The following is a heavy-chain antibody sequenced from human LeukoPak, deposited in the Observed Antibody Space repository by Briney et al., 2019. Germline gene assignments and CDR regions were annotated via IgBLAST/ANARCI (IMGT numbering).Heavy chain of an antibody. CDR3: ARAHSYSGFAEADY. CDR2: IYYSGTT. CDR1: GGSFRSYY. Sequence: PSETLSLTCTVSGGSFRSYYWTCVRPPPGKGLEWRAYIYYSGTTNYNPSLKSRATISLDTSQNQFSLKLSSVAAADTAVYYCARAHSYSGFAEADYWGQGTLVAVSS. D-gene: IGHD5-12*01. J-gene: IGHJ4*02. V-gene: IGHV4-59*01.